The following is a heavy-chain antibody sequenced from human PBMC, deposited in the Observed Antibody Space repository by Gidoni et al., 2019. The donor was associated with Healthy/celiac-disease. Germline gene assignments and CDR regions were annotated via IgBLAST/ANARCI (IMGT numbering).Heavy chain of an antibody. Sequence: QVQLQQWGAGLLKPSETLSLTCAVYGGSSRGYYWSWIRQPPGKGLEWIGEINHSGSTNYNPSLKSRVTISVDTSKNQFSLKLSSGTAADTAVYYCARIRGITIFGVVIPTFDYWGQGTLVTVSS. CDR1: GGSSRGYY. J-gene: IGHJ4*02. CDR3: ARIRGITIFGVVIPTFDY. V-gene: IGHV4-34*01. CDR2: INHSGST. D-gene: IGHD3-3*01.